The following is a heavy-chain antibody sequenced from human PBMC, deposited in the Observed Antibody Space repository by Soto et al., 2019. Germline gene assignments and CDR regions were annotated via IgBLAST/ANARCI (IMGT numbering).Heavy chain of an antibody. CDR2: MKQDGSER. CDR1: GFTFSSYA. Sequence: GGSLRLSCVASGFTFSSYAMSWVRQAPGKGLEWVANMKQDGSERSYVDSVKGRFTVSRANAENSLYLQMNSLRAEDTAVYYCARGPAHGDRRLCLNYWGQGTLVTVSS. V-gene: IGHV3-7*01. J-gene: IGHJ4*02. D-gene: IGHD4-17*01. CDR3: ARGPAHGDRRLCLNY.